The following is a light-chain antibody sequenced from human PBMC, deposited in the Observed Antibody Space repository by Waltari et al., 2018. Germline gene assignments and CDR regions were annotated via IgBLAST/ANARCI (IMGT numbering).Light chain of an antibody. V-gene: IGKV1-39*01. CDR1: QNIDNY. CDR2: SAS. Sequence: DIQMTQSPSSLSASVGDRVTIACRASQNIDNYLSWYHQKPGEAPRLLIFSASSPHSGVPSRFTGSGSETDFALNIGGLQPEDSGIYYCQQSYNDPTTFGQGTRVQV. CDR3: QQSYNDPTT. J-gene: IGKJ1*01.